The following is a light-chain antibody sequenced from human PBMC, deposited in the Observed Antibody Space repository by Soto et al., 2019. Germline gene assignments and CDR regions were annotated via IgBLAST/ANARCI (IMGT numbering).Light chain of an antibody. V-gene: IGKV3-20*01. Sequence: EIVLTQSPGTLSLSPGERATLSCRASQSVSSSRLAWYRQKPGQAPRLLIYGASSRATGIPDRFSGSGSGTDFTLTISRLETEDFAVYYCQQYCSSLWTFGQGTKVEIK. CDR2: GAS. J-gene: IGKJ1*01. CDR3: QQYCSSLWT. CDR1: QSVSSSR.